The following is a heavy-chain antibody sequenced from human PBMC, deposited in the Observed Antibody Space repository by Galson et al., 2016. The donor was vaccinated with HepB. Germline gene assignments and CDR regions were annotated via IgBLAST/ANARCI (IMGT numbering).Heavy chain of an antibody. CDR1: GFTFSSYS. CDR2: ISTRTSYI. D-gene: IGHD6-13*01. Sequence: SLRLSCAASGFTFSSYSMNWVRQVPGKGLEWVSSISTRTSYIDYADSVKGRFTISRDNAKNSLYLQMHSLRAEDTAVYYCARASSSSSWYLPGYYYDMDVWGQGTTVTVSS. J-gene: IGHJ6*02. V-gene: IGHV3-21*01. CDR3: ARASSSSSWYLPGYYYDMDV.